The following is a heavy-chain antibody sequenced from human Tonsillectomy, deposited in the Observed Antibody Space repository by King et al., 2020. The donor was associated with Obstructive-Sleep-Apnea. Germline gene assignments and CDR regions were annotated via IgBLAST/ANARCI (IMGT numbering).Heavy chain of an antibody. D-gene: IGHD2-15*01. V-gene: IGHV3-21*01. CDR3: ARGGYCSGGSCLYYFDY. Sequence: VQLVESGGGLVKPGGSLRLSCAASGFTFSSYSMNWVRQAPGKGLEWVSSISSSSSYIYYADSVKGRFTISRDNAKNSLYLQMNSLRAEDTAVYYCARGGYCSGGSCLYYFDYWGQGTLVTVSS. J-gene: IGHJ4*02. CDR2: ISSSSSYI. CDR1: GFTFSSYS.